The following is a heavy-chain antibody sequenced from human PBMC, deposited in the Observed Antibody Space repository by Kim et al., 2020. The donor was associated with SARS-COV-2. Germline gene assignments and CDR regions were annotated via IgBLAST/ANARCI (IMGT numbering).Heavy chain of an antibody. CDR2: INSDGIST. CDR1: GFTFTNYW. D-gene: IGHD3-10*02. V-gene: IGHV3-74*01. CDR3: ARDGTMSARPGRHWFDP. J-gene: IGHJ5*02. Sequence: GGSLRLSCAASGFTFTNYWMHWVRQAPGKGLVWVSRINSDGISTIYADTVKGRFTISRDNAKNTLYLQMSSLTAEDTAVYYCARDGTMSARPGRHWFDPWSQGTLVTVSS.